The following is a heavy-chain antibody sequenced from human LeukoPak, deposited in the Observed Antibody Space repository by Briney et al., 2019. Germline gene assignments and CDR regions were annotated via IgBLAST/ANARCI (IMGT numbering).Heavy chain of an antibody. Sequence: APVKVSCKASGGTFSSYAISWVRQAPGQGLEWMGGIIPIFGTANYAQKFQGRVTITTGESTSTAYMELSSLRSEDTAVYYCAREGRYCSGGSCYAAQYNWFDPWGQGTLVTVSS. D-gene: IGHD2-15*01. V-gene: IGHV1-69*05. J-gene: IGHJ5*02. CDR2: IIPIFGTA. CDR3: AREGRYCSGGSCYAAQYNWFDP. CDR1: GGTFSSYA.